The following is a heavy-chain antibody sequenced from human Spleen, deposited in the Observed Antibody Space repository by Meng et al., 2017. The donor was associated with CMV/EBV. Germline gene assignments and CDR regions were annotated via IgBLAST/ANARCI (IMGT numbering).Heavy chain of an antibody. CDR1: LSTRGVG. Sequence: LSTRGVGVGWIRQHPGKALEWLALIYWDDDKRYSPSLKSRLTITKDTSKNQVVLTMTNMDPVDTATYYCAHSPYDYIWGNYRRNWFDSWGQGTLVTVSS. V-gene: IGHV2-5*02. D-gene: IGHD3-16*02. CDR3: AHSPYDYIWGNYRRNWFDS. CDR2: IYWDDDK. J-gene: IGHJ5*01.